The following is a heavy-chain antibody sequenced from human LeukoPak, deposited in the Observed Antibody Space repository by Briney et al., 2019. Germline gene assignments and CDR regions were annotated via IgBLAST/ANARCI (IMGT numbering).Heavy chain of an antibody. CDR3: ARADPNASGYFYRFNWFDP. J-gene: IGHJ5*02. D-gene: IGHD3-10*01. CDR2: IYYSGST. Sequence: SETLSLTCTVSGGSISSYYWNWVRQPPGKGLEWIGNIYYSGSTNYNPSLKSRVTISLDTSKFQFSLRPNSVTAADTAVYYCARADPNASGYFYRFNWFDPWGQGTLVTVSS. CDR1: GGSISSYY. V-gene: IGHV4-59*01.